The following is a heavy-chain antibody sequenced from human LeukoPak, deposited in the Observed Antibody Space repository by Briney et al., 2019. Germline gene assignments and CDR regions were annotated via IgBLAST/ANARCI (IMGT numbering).Heavy chain of an antibody. V-gene: IGHV4-34*01. Sequence: GSLRLSCAASGFTFSTYSMSWVRQPPGKGLEWIGEINHSGSTNYNPSLKSRVTISVDTSKNQFSLKLSSVTAADTAVYYCARGRRGNYDILTGYRNRPIDYWGQGTLVTVSS. J-gene: IGHJ4*02. CDR2: INHSGST. D-gene: IGHD3-9*01. CDR1: GFTFSTYS. CDR3: ARGRRGNYDILTGYRNRPIDY.